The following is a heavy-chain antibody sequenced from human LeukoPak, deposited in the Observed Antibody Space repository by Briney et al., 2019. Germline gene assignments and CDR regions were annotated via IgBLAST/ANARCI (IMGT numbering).Heavy chain of an antibody. CDR2: ISYNGGTI. V-gene: IGHV3-9*03. J-gene: IGHJ3*02. CDR3: AKDGRSGGSCYGRSAFDI. D-gene: IGHD2-15*01. CDR1: GFTLNDYA. Sequence: GRSLRLSCAVSGFTLNDYAMHWVRQAPGKGLEWVSGISYNGGTIGFADSVKGRFTISRDNAKNSLYLQMNSLRAEDMALYYCAKDGRSGGSCYGRSAFDIWGQGTMVTVSS.